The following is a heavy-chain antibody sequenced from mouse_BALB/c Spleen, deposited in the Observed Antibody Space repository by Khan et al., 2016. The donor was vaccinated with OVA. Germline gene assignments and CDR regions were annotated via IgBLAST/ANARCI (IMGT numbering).Heavy chain of an antibody. D-gene: IGHD1-1*01. Sequence: EVKLLESGPGLVKPSQSLSLTCTVTGYSITSEYAWDWIRQFPGNKLEWMGYISYGGSTSYNPSLKSRISITRDTSKNQFFLQLNSVTTEDTATYYCARKNYYGYAMDYWGQGTSVTVSS. CDR3: ARKNYYGYAMDY. V-gene: IGHV3-2*02. CDR2: ISYGGST. J-gene: IGHJ4*01. CDR1: GYSITSEYA.